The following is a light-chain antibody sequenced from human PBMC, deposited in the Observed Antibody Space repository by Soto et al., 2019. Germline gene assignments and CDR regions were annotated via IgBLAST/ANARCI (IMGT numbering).Light chain of an antibody. Sequence: EIVMTQSPATLSLSPGERATLSCRASQSVSSSYLAWYQQKPGQAPRLLIYGASSRATGIPDRFSGSGSGTDFTLTISRLEPEDFAVYYCQQYVSLLYTFGQGTKLEIK. CDR2: GAS. J-gene: IGKJ2*01. CDR3: QQYVSLLYT. CDR1: QSVSSSY. V-gene: IGKV3-20*01.